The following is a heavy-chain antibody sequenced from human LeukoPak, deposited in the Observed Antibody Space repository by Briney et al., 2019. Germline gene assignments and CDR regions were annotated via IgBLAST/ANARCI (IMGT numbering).Heavy chain of an antibody. V-gene: IGHV3-30*04. D-gene: IGHD3-3*01. CDR2: ISYDGSSE. Sequence: GGSLRLSCAASGFTFNDYIIHWVRQAPGKGLEWVALISYDGSSEYYADSVKGRFTISRDNSKNTLYLQMNSLRVEDTAVYYYARKGGSRFLGRYKYYGLDVWGQGTTVTVS. CDR1: GFTFNDYI. J-gene: IGHJ6*02. CDR3: ARKGGSRFLGRYKYYGLDV.